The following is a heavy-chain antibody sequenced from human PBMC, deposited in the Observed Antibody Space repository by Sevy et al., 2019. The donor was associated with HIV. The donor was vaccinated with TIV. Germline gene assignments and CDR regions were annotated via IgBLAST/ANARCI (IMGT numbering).Heavy chain of an antibody. CDR3: ARDGTYYDILTGYYSYYYGMDV. CDR1: GFTFSDYY. V-gene: IGHV3-11*04. J-gene: IGHJ6*02. CDR2: ISSSGSTI. D-gene: IGHD3-9*01. Sequence: GGSLRLSCAASGFTFSDYYMSWIRQAPGKGLEWVSYISSSGSTIYYADSVKGRFTISRDNAKNSLYLQMNSLRAEDTAVYYCARDGTYYDILTGYYSYYYGMDVWGQRTTVTVSS.